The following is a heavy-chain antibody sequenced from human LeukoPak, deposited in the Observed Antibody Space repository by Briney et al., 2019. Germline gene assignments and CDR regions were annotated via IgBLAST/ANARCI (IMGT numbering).Heavy chain of an antibody. V-gene: IGHV1-69*13. CDR1: GGTFSSYA. D-gene: IGHD3-3*01. J-gene: IGHJ6*02. CDR3: ARSAYYEFWSGLTLYYYYGMDV. CDR2: IIPIFGTA. Sequence: SVKVSCKASGGTFSSYAISWVRQAPGQGLEWMGGIIPIFGTANYAQKFQGRVTITADESTSTAYMELSSLRSEDTAVYYCARSAYYEFWSGLTLYYYYGMDVWGQGTTVTVSS.